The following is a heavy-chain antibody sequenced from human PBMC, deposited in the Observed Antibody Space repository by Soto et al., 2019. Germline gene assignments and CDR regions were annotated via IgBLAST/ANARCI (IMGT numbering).Heavy chain of an antibody. D-gene: IGHD1-1*01. CDR3: ATWHEREHADDV. Sequence: DVQLVESGGGLIQPGESLRLSCAASGFTISGKKYVAWVRQAPGKGLEWVSALYDLDGSFYAASVKGRFTTSSDSSKTTVYLRMNDLRPDDTAVYYCATWHEREHADDVWGQGTTVTVSS. J-gene: IGHJ3*01. CDR1: GFTISGKKY. CDR2: LYDLDGS. V-gene: IGHV3-53*01.